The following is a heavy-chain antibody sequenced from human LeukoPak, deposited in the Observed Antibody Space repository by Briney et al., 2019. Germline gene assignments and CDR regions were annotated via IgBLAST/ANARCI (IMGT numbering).Heavy chain of an antibody. CDR1: GFTFSSYS. D-gene: IGHD5/OR15-5a*01. CDR3: ARGLPQSTIPYYFDY. V-gene: IGHV3-21*01. Sequence: PGGSLRLSCAASGFTFSSYSMNWVRQAPGKGLEWVSSISSSSSYIYYADSVKGRFTISRDNAKNSLYLQMNSLRAEDTAVYYCARGLPQSTIPYYFDYWGQGTLVTVSS. J-gene: IGHJ4*02. CDR2: ISSSSSYI.